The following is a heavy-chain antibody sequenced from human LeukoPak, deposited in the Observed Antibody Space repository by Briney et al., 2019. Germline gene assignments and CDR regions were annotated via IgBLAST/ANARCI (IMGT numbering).Heavy chain of an antibody. Sequence: GGSLRLSCAASGFTFSSYAMHWVRQAPGKGLEWVAVISYDGSNKYYADSVKGRFTISRDNSKNTPYLQMNSLRAEDTAVYYCAKEGRGYCSSTSCYQFDYWGQGTLVTVSS. CDR3: AKEGRGYCSSTSCYQFDY. J-gene: IGHJ4*02. D-gene: IGHD2-2*01. CDR2: ISYDGSNK. CDR1: GFTFSSYA. V-gene: IGHV3-30-3*01.